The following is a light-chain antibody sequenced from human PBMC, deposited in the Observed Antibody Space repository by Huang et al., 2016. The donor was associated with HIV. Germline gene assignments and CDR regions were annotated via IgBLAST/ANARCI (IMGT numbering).Light chain of an antibody. CDR2: DAS. J-gene: IGKJ3*01. CDR1: QSVSTC. CDR3: QQCSNWPLT. Sequence: EIVLTQFPATLSLSTGERATLSCRASQSVSTCLACYQPKPGQAHRLLIYDASKRATGFPARFSVSGSGTYFTLTISSLEPEDFAVYYCQQCSNWPLTFGPGTKVDIK. V-gene: IGKV3-11*01.